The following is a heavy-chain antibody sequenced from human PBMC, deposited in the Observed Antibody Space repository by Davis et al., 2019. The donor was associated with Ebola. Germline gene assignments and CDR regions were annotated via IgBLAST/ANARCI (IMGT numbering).Heavy chain of an antibody. Sequence: HTGGSLRLSCAASGLTFSSYWMHWVRQAPGKGLVWVSRINSDGSSTSYADSVKGRFTISRDNAKNTLYLQMNSLKTEDTAVYYCTSQTTVTDYWGQGTLVTVSS. D-gene: IGHD4-17*01. CDR2: INSDGSST. V-gene: IGHV3-74*01. CDR1: GLTFSSYW. J-gene: IGHJ4*02. CDR3: TSQTTVTDY.